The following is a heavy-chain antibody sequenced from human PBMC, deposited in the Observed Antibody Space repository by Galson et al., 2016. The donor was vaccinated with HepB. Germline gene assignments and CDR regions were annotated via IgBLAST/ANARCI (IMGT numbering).Heavy chain of an antibody. CDR2: VSSDETNK. Sequence: SLRLSCAASGFFFSGRAMSWVRQAPGKGLEWVALVSSDETNKFYADSVKGRFTISRDNAKNSLYLQMNSLRVEDTAVYYCAREGSGGFDYWGQGTLVTVSS. CDR3: AREGSGGFDY. D-gene: IGHD4-23*01. V-gene: IGHV3-30*03. J-gene: IGHJ4*02. CDR1: GFFFSGRA.